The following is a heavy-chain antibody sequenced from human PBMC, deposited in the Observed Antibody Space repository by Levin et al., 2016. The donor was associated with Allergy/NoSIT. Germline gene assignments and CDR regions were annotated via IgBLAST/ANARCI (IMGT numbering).Heavy chain of an antibody. Sequence: WVRQAPGQGLEWMGWINPNSGGTNYAQKFQGWVTMTRDTSISTAYMELSRLRSDDTAVYYCARGGYSSGWYDRGWFDPWGQGTLVTVSS. V-gene: IGHV1-2*04. CDR3: ARGGYSSGWYDRGWFDP. CDR2: INPNSGGT. J-gene: IGHJ5*02. D-gene: IGHD6-19*01.